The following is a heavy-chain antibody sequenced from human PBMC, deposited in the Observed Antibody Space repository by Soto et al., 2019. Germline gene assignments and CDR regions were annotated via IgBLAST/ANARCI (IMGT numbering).Heavy chain of an antibody. V-gene: IGHV4-34*01. CDR3: STRAYDTNGYYRFDP. CDR1: GGSFSGHS. D-gene: IGHD3-22*01. J-gene: IGHJ5*01. CDR2: INHSGRV. Sequence: SETVSLTCAVYGGSFSGHSWTWIRQSPGKGLEWIGDINHSGRVNYSPSLKSRVTISLDTSKNQFSLTLSAVTAADTAMYYCSTRAYDTNGYYRFDPWGQGTLVTVSS.